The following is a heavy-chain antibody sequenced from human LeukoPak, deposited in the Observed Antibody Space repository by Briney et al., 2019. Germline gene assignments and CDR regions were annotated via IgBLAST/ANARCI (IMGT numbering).Heavy chain of an antibody. D-gene: IGHD5-18*01. CDR1: GFTFDDYA. V-gene: IGHV3-9*03. Sequence: GGSLRLSCAASGFTFDDYAMHWVRQAPGKGLEWVSGISWNSGSTGYADSVKGRFTISRDNAKNSLYLQMNSLRAEDMALYYCAKDYTAMVTTYMDVWGKGTTVTVSS. J-gene: IGHJ6*03. CDR3: AKDYTAMVTTYMDV. CDR2: ISWNSGST.